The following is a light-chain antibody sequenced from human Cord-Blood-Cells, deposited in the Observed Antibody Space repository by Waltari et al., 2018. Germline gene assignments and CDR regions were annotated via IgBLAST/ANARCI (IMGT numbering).Light chain of an antibody. CDR2: EGS. J-gene: IGLJ2*01. Sequence: QSALTQPPSVSGSPGQSVTIACTGTSSDVGSYNRVSWYQQPPGTAPKLMIYEGSNRPSGVPDRFSGSKSGHTASLTISGLQAEDEADYYCSSYTSSSTFVVFGGGTKLTVL. CDR3: SSYTSSSTFVV. CDR1: SSDVGSYNR. V-gene: IGLV2-18*02.